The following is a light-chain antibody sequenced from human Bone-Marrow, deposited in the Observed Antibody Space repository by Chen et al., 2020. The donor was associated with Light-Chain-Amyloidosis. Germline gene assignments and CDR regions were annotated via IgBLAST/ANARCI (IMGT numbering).Light chain of an antibody. V-gene: IGLV6-57*01. CDR3: QSYQGSSQGV. CDR2: EDD. CDR1: SGSIATNY. Sequence: NFMLTQPHSVSESPGKTVIISCTRSSGSIATNYVQWYQQRPGSSPTTLIYEDDQRPSGVPDRFSGSIDRSSNSASLTISRLKTEDEADYDCQSYQGSSQGVFGGGTKLTVL. J-gene: IGLJ3*02.